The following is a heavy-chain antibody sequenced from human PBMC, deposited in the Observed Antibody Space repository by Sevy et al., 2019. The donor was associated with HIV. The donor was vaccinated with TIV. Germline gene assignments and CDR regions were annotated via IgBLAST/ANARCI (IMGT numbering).Heavy chain of an antibody. CDR3: AKDPYSSGEYFQK. V-gene: IGHV3-23*01. CDR2: ISGSGGRT. J-gene: IGHJ1*01. D-gene: IGHD3-22*01. CDR1: GFNFNNYG. Sequence: GGSLRLSCKASGFNFNNYGMSWVRQAPGKGLEWVSTISGSGGRTYTAESVRGRLTISRDNSKRTVYLQMNSLRGDDTAIYYCAKDPYSSGEYFQKWGQGARVTVSS.